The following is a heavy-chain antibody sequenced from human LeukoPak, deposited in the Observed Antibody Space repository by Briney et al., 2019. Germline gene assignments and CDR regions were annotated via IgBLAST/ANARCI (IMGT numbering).Heavy chain of an antibody. Sequence: ALRLSCAASGFTFYDYAMHWVRQAPGKGLEWVSGISWNSGSIGYADSVKGRFTISRDNAKNSLYLQMNSLRAEDTALYYCSLRAESDTEGFDYWGQGTLVTVSS. J-gene: IGHJ4*02. CDR2: ISWNSGSI. D-gene: IGHD1-14*01. V-gene: IGHV3-9*01. CDR3: SLRAESDTEGFDY. CDR1: GFTFYDYA.